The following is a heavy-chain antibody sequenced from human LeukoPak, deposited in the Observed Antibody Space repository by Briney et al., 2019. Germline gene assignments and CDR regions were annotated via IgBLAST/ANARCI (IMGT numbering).Heavy chain of an antibody. D-gene: IGHD2-2*01. Sequence: SETLSLTCTVSGGSIGSRSHYWSWIRQPAGKGLEWIGRIDTSGSTNYNPSLKSRVTISVDPSENQFSLRVSSVTGADTAVYYCARVIHAWYYFDYWGQGILVTVSS. CDR2: IDTSGST. CDR1: GGSIGSRSHY. V-gene: IGHV4-61*02. J-gene: IGHJ4*02. CDR3: ARVIHAWYYFDY.